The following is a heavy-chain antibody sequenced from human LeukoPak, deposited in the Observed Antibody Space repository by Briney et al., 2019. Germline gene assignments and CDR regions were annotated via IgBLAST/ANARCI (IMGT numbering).Heavy chain of an antibody. V-gene: IGHV3-48*01. CDR2: ISGGSSTI. CDR3: ARDLVGASYY. Sequence: GGTLRLSCAASGFTFNSYSMNAVRQAPGKGLEWIPYISGGSSTIYYADSVKGRFTISRDNAKNSLFLQMNSLRAEDTALYFCARDLVGASYYWGQGTLVTVSS. D-gene: IGHD1-26*01. J-gene: IGHJ4*02. CDR1: GFTFNSYS.